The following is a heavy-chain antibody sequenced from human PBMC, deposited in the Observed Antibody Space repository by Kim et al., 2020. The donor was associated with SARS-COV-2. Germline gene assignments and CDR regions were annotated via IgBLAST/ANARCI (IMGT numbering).Heavy chain of an antibody. D-gene: IGHD4-17*01. CDR3: AKSVTTLSGYLDS. Sequence: GGSLRLSCAASGFTFSSYGMHWVRQAPGKGLECVAVISYDGSNKYYADSVKGRFTISRDNSKNTLYLQMNSLRAEDTAVYYCAKSVTTLSGYLDSWGQG. CDR1: GFTFSSYG. J-gene: IGHJ4*02. V-gene: IGHV3-30*18. CDR2: ISYDGSNK.